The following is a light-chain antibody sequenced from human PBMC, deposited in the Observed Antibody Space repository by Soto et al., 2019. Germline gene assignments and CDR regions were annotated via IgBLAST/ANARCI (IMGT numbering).Light chain of an antibody. CDR3: QQYGRSPTT. CDR1: QNFGSNY. J-gene: IGKJ1*01. CDR2: GAS. Sequence: EIVLTQSPDTLSLSPGERATLSCRASQNFGSNYLAWYQQKRGQAPRFLIYGASSRATGIRDRFSGSGSGTDFTLTISRLEPEDFAVYFCQQYGRSPTTFGQGTKVDIK. V-gene: IGKV3-20*01.